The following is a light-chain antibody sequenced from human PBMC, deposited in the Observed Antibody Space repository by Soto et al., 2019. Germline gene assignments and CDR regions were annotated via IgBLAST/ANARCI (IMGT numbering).Light chain of an antibody. J-gene: IGKJ1*01. Sequence: GTLSVSPVQTPAVSGRASQSVSSSYLAWYQQKPGPAPRLLIDGTSSRATGTPDRFSGSGSGTDFTLTISRLEPEDFAVYYRQQCGSPRTFGQGTKVDI. CDR3: QQCGSPRT. CDR2: GTS. CDR1: QSVSSSY. V-gene: IGKV3-20*01.